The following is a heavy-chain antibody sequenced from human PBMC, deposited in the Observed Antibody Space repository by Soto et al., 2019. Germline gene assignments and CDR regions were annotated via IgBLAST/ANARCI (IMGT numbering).Heavy chain of an antibody. J-gene: IGHJ4*02. CDR2: INWNGDAT. Sequence: EVQLVESGGGLVQPGRSLRLSCAASGFTFDDYAIHWVWQAPGKGLEWVSGINWNGDATGYSASLKGRFTISRDNAKNSLYLQMNSLTTEDTAVYYCANLPLYGSGFDCWGQGSLVTVSS. CDR3: ANLPLYGSGFDC. V-gene: IGHV3-9*01. D-gene: IGHD3-10*01. CDR1: GFTFDDYA.